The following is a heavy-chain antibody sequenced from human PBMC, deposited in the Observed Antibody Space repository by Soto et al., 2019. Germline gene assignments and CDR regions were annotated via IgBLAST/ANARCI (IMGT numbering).Heavy chain of an antibody. CDR1: GGTFGSYA. J-gene: IGHJ4*02. D-gene: IGHD6-19*01. CDR2: IIPIFGTA. Sequence: GVSVKDSCKASGGTFGSYAISWVRQAPGQGLEWMGGIIPIFGTANYAQKFQGRVTITADESTSTAYMELSSLRSEDTAVYYCARDLISSGWYGYYFDYWGQGTLVTVSS. V-gene: IGHV1-69*13. CDR3: ARDLISSGWYGYYFDY.